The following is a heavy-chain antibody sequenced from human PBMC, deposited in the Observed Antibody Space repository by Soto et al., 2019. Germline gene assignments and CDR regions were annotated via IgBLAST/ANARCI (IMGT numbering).Heavy chain of an antibody. CDR2: IYYSGST. CDR1: GGSISSGGYY. V-gene: IGHV4-31*03. D-gene: IGHD3-10*01. CDR3: ARVMGFGELLEGMDV. J-gene: IGHJ6*02. Sequence: QVQLQESGPGLVKPSQTLSLTCTVSGGSISSGGYYWSWIRQHPGKGLEWIGYIYYSGSTYYNPSLESRVTISVDTSKNQFSLKLSSVTAADTAVYYCARVMGFGELLEGMDVWGQGTTVTVSS.